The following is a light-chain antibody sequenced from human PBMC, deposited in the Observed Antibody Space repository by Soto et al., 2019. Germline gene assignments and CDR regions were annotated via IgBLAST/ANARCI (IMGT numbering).Light chain of an antibody. Sequence: DIQMTQSPSTLSASVRDRVTITCRASQSIDTWLAWYQQKPGKAPKLLIYKASNLENGVPSRFSGSGSGTDFTLTISSLQPEDFATYYCQQSYSTPKTFGQGTKVDIK. J-gene: IGKJ1*01. CDR2: KAS. CDR3: QQSYSTPKT. V-gene: IGKV1-5*03. CDR1: QSIDTW.